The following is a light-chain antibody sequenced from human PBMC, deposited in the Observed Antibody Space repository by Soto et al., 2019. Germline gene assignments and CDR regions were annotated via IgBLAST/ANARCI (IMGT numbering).Light chain of an antibody. J-gene: IGKJ3*01. CDR3: QTYNRYLFP. Sequence: DIQMTQSPSTLSASVGDRVTITGRASQSISSWLDWYQQKPGKAPKLVIYKASSLESGITSRFSGNGSGTTLTLTISSLQPDDFLTYYCQTYNRYLFPIGPEPKVDIK. CDR1: QSISSW. CDR2: KAS. V-gene: IGKV1-5*03.